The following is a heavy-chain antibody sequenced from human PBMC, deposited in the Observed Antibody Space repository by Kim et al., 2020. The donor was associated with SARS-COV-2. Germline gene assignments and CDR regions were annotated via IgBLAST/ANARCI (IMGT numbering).Heavy chain of an antibody. CDR2: TYYRSKWYN. Sequence: SQTLSLTCAISGDSVSSNSAAWNWIRQSPSRGLEWLGRTYYRSKWYNDYAVSVKSRITINPDTTKNQFSLQLNSVTPEDTAVYYCARGLGSWYRYYYYGMDVWGQGTTVTVSS. CDR1: GDSVSSNSAA. V-gene: IGHV6-1*01. D-gene: IGHD6-13*01. CDR3: ARGLGSWYRYYYYGMDV. J-gene: IGHJ6*02.